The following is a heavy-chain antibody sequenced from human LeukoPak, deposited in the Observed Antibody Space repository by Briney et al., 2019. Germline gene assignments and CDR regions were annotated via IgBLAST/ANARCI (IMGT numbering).Heavy chain of an antibody. V-gene: IGHV1-18*01. J-gene: IGHJ6*03. CDR3: ARVETPGRASYSSGWLYYYYYYMDV. D-gene: IGHD6-19*01. CDR2: ISAYNGNT. CDR1: GGTFSSYA. Sequence: ASVKVSCKASGGTFSSYAISWVRQAPGQGLEWMGWISAYNGNTNYAQKLQGRVTMTTDTSTSTAYMELRSLRSDDTAVYYCARVETPGRASYSSGWLYYYYYYMDVWGKGTTVTISS.